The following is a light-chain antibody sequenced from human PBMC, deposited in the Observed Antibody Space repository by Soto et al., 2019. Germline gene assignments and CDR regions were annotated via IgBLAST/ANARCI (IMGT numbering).Light chain of an antibody. CDR1: SSDVGGYNF. V-gene: IGLV2-14*01. CDR3: SSYTTISTV. Sequence: QPVLTQPASVSGSPGQSITISCTGTSSDVGGYNFVSWYQQHPGKAPKLMIYEVSNRPSGVSNRFSGSKSGNTASLTISGLQAEDEADYYCSSYTTISTVFGGGTQLTVL. CDR2: EVS. J-gene: IGLJ3*02.